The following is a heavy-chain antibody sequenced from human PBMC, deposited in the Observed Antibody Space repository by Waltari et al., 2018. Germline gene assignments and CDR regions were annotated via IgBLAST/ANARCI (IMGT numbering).Heavy chain of an antibody. J-gene: IGHJ4*02. CDR2: IYTSGST. D-gene: IGHD1-7*01. Sequence: QVQLQESGPGLVKPSETLSLTCTVSGGSISSYYWSWIRQPAGKGLEWLGRIYTSGSTNYNPSLKSRVTMSVDTSKSQCSLKLGSVTAADTAVYYCARGHPRTGTAWYFDYWGQGTLVTVSS. CDR1: GGSISSYY. CDR3: ARGHPRTGTAWYFDY. V-gene: IGHV4-4*07.